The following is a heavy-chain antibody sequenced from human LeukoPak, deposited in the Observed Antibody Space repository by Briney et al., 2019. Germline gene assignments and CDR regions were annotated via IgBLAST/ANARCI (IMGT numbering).Heavy chain of an antibody. CDR1: GGSISSGSYY. Sequence: SETLSLTCTVSGGSISSGSYYWSWIRQPAGKGLEWIGRIYTSGSTNYNPSLKSRVTISVDTSKNQFSLKLSSVTAADTAVYYCAYSSSSGRGYVWGQGTLVTVSS. V-gene: IGHV4-61*02. CDR3: AYSSSSGRGYV. D-gene: IGHD6-6*01. J-gene: IGHJ4*02. CDR2: IYTSGST.